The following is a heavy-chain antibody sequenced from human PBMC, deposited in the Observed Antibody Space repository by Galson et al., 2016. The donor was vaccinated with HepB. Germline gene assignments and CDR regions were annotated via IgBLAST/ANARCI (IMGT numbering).Heavy chain of an antibody. Sequence: SLRLSCAASGFTFSSYAMHWVRQAPGKGPEWVAVSSYDVDYKYYADSVKGRFTISRDNSKNTLYLQMDSLRADDTALYYCARAPRQYQLLYYFDSWGQGTLVTVSS. CDR3: ARAPRQYQLLYYFDS. D-gene: IGHD2-2*01. J-gene: IGHJ4*02. V-gene: IGHV3-30-3*01. CDR2: SSYDVDYK. CDR1: GFTFSSYA.